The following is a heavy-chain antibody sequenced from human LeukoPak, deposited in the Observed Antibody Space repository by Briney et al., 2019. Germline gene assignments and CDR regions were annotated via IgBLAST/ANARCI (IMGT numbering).Heavy chain of an antibody. V-gene: IGHV3-30*04. CDR3: AGDGVTAAHYFDY. CDR1: GFTFSSYA. D-gene: IGHD2-21*02. CDR2: ISYDGSNK. J-gene: IGHJ4*02. Sequence: GGSLRLSCAASGFTFSSYAMHWVRQAPGKGLEWVAVISYDGSNKYYADSVKGRFTISRDNSKNTLYLQMNSLRAEDTAVYYCAGDGVTAAHYFDYWGQGTLVTVSS.